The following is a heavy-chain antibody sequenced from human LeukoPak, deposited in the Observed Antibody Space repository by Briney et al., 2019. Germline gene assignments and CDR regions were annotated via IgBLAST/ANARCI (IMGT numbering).Heavy chain of an antibody. Sequence: PGGSLRLSCAASGFTFSSYAMSWVRQAPGKGLEWVSAISGSGGSTYYADSVKGRFTISRDNSKNTLYLQMNSLRAEDTAVYYCARLQRWNYLSYFDYWGQGTLVTVSS. J-gene: IGHJ4*02. D-gene: IGHD1-7*01. CDR1: GFTFSSYA. CDR2: ISGSGGST. CDR3: ARLQRWNYLSYFDY. V-gene: IGHV3-23*01.